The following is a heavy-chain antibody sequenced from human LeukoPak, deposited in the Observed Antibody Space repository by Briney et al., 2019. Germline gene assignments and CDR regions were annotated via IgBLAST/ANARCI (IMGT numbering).Heavy chain of an antibody. Sequence: ARPLTLSCRASGLNFRKEWMSGVRQAPRKGREWVGTIKSKTPVDTTDSAAQVNAILTISRDNAKTSLYLQMNSLRDEDSAVYYCARGQGIFDYWGQGTLVTVSS. CDR3: ARGQGIFDY. CDR1: GLNFRKEW. CDR2: IKSKTPVDTT. J-gene: IGHJ4*02. V-gene: IGHV3-15*01.